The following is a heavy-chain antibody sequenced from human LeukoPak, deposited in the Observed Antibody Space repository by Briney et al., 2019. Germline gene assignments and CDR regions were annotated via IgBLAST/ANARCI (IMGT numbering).Heavy chain of an antibody. Sequence: SETLSLTFAVNAGSFTGYYWSWIRQPPGKGLEWIGEIDHTGSISYNPSLRSRVTISVDTFKNQFSLELRSVTAADRAIYYCARGGYGPGSHYRYWGQGTLVTVSS. D-gene: IGHD3-10*01. V-gene: IGHV4-34*01. CDR3: ARGGYGPGSHYRY. J-gene: IGHJ4*02. CDR2: IDHTGSI. CDR1: AGSFTGYY.